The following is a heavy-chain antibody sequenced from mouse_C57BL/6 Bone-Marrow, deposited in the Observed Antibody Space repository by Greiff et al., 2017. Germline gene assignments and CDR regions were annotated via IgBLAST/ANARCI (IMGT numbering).Heavy chain of an antibody. CDR1: GFTFSDYG. V-gene: IGHV5-15*01. CDR3: ARHRRFAY. Sequence: EVQRVESGGGLVQPGGSLKLSCAASGFTFSDYGMAWVRQAPRKGPEWVAFISNLAYSIYYADTVTGRFTISRENAKNTLYLEMSSLRSEDTAMYYCARHRRFAYWGQGTLVTVSA. J-gene: IGHJ3*01. CDR2: ISNLAYSI.